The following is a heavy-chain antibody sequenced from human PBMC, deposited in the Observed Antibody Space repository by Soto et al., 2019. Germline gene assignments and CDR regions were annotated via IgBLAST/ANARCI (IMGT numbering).Heavy chain of an antibody. J-gene: IGHJ4*02. CDR2: IRSGANNYLT. D-gene: IGHD3-10*01. Sequence: EVQLVESGGGLVQPGGTLKLSCAASGFSFSDSAMHWVRQAPGKGLEWIARIRSGANNYLTAYPASVTGRFTISRDDSKNTAYLQRDGLTSEDTAVYFCSSGGGMGFNYYWGQGILVTVSA. CDR3: SSGGGMGFNYY. CDR1: GFSFSDSA. V-gene: IGHV3-73*02.